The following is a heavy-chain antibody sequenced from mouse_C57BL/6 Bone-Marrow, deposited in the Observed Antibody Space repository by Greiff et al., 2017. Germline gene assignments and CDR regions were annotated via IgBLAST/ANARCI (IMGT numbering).Heavy chain of an antibody. J-gene: IGHJ1*03. Sequence: EVKLVESGGGLVQSGRSLRLSCATSGFTFSDFYMEWVRQAPGKGLEWIAASRNKANDYTTEYSASVKGRFIVSRDTSQSILYLQMNALRAEDTAIYYCARDGRGGYFDVWGTGTTVTVSS. V-gene: IGHV7-1*01. D-gene: IGHD1-1*01. CDR2: SRNKANDYTT. CDR1: GFTFSDFY. CDR3: ARDGRGGYFDV.